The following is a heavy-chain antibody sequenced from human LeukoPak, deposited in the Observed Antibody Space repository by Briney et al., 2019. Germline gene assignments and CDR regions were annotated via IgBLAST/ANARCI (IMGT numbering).Heavy chain of an antibody. CDR2: IYTSGST. CDR3: ARSMRWDYYHGFDL. D-gene: IGHD3-10*01. Sequence: SETLSLTCTVSGGSISSYYWSWIRQPPGKGLEWIGYIYTSGSTNYNPSLKSRVTISVDTSKNQFSLKLSSVTAADTAVYYCARSMRWDYYHGFDLWGRGTLVTVSS. J-gene: IGHJ2*01. V-gene: IGHV4-4*09. CDR1: GGSISSYY.